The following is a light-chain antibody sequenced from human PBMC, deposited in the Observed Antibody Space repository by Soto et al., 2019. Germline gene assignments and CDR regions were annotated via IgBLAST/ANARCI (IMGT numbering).Light chain of an antibody. CDR2: GAS. V-gene: IGKV3-15*01. J-gene: IGKJ2*01. CDR3: QQYNDWPHT. Sequence: EIVMTQSPATLSVSPGEGATLSCRASQSVSTNLAWYQQKPGQATSLLIYGASTRATGGPAGFSGSGSGTEFTLTISSLQSEDFAVYYCQQYNDWPHTFGQGTKLEIK. CDR1: QSVSTN.